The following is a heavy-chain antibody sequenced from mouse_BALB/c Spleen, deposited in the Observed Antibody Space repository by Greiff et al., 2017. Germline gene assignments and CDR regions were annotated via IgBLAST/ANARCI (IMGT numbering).Heavy chain of an antibody. V-gene: IGHV1-69*02. CDR2: IDPSDSYT. CDR3: ARRDYGSSYCWYFDV. J-gene: IGHJ1*01. D-gene: IGHD1-1*01. Sequence: QVQLKQPGAELVKPGASVKLSCKASGYTFTSYWMHWVKQRPGQGLEWIGEIDPSDSYTNYNQKFKGKATLTVDKSSSTAYMQLSSLTSEDSAVYYCARRDYGSSYCWYFDVWGAGTTVTVSS. CDR1: GYTFTSYW.